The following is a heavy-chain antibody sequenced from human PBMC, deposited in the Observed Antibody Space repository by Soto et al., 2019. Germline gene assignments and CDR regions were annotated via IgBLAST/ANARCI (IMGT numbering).Heavy chain of an antibody. V-gene: IGHV3-49*04. Sequence: EVQVVESGGGLVQPGQSLRLSCFASGFTFGDSAFSWVRQAPGKGLEWVGFIRTKTFGGTAEYAASVEGRFSISRDDSKSIAYLQMNSLKTEDTAVYYCIRDMKYSYYFEAGHWGQGTLVTVSS. CDR2: IRTKTFGGTA. CDR1: GFTFGDSA. CDR3: IRDMKYSYYFEAGH. D-gene: IGHD5-18*01. J-gene: IGHJ4*02.